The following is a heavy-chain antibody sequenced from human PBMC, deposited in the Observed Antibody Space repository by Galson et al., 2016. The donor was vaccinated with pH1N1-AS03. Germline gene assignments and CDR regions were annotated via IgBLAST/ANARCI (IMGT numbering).Heavy chain of an antibody. V-gene: IGHV1-3*01. CDR3: ARGRWQRHDAGYDGMDG. CDR1: GYTFTSYA. D-gene: IGHD6-25*01. J-gene: IGHJ6*02. CDR2: INAGNGNT. Sequence: SVKVSCKASGYTFTSYAMHWVRQAPGQRLEWMGWINAGNGNTKYSQKFQGRVTITRDTSASKAYMELSSLRSEDTAVYYCARGRWQRHDAGYDGMDGWGRGTSVTLSS.